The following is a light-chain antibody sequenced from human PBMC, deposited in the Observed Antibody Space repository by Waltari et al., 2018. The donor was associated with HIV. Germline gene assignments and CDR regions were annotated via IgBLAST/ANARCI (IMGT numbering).Light chain of an antibody. Sequence: SYELTQPLSVSVALGQTARXXXXXXXXGSKNVHWYQXXXXQAPVLVIYRDSNRPSGIPERFSGXXSGXTAXLTISRAXAGDEADXXCQVWDSSTVVFGGGTKLXVL. CDR3: QVWDSSTVV. V-gene: IGLV3-9*01. CDR2: RDS. J-gene: IGLJ2*01. CDR1: XXGSKN.